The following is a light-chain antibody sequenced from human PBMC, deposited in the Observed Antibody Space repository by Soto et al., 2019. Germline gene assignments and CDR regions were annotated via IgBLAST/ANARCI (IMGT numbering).Light chain of an antibody. V-gene: IGKV1-13*02. Sequence: AIQLTQSPSSLSASVGDRVTITCRASQGISSALAWYQQKPGTAPKLLIYDASSLESGVPSRFSGSGSGTDFTLTSSSLQPEDFATYYCQQFNSYPLTFGGGTKVEIK. CDR3: QQFNSYPLT. CDR2: DAS. CDR1: QGISSA. J-gene: IGKJ4*01.